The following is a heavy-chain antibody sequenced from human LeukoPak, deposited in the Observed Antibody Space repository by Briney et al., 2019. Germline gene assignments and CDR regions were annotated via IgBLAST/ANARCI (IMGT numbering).Heavy chain of an antibody. V-gene: IGHV4-31*03. CDR2: IYYTGST. D-gene: IGHD2-2*01. CDR3: ARDVPKKAPYGVDV. Sequence: SQTLSLTCTVSRGSISSGGYYWSWIRQHPGKGLEWIGYIYYTGSTYYNPSLNSRVTISLDTSKNQFSLRLTSVTAADTAVYFCARDVPKKAPYGVDVWGQGTTIIVSS. CDR1: RGSISSGGYY. J-gene: IGHJ6*02.